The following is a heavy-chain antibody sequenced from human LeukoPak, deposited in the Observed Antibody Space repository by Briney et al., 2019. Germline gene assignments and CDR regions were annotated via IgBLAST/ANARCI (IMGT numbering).Heavy chain of an antibody. V-gene: IGHV4-34*01. Sequence: SETLSLTCAVYGGSFSGYYWSWIRQPPGKGLEWIGEINHSGSTNYNPSLKSRVTISVDTSKNQFSLKLSSVTAADTAVYYCARSVRGAMSGYYYYIDVWGKGTTVTISS. CDR3: ARSVRGAMSGYYYYIDV. CDR2: INHSGST. CDR1: GGSFSGYY. D-gene: IGHD3-10*01. J-gene: IGHJ6*03.